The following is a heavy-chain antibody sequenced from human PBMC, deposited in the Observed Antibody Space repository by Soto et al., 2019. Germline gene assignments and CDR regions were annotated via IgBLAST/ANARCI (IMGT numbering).Heavy chain of an antibody. CDR3: AREGRDTYIFDY. J-gene: IGHJ4*02. CDR1: GFTFSSYG. CDR2: IWFDGSNK. Sequence: LRLSCAASGFTFSSYGMHWVRQAPGKGLEWVAAIWFDGSNKYYADSVKGRFTISRDNSKNTLFLQMDSLRAEDTAVYNCAREGRDTYIFDYWGQGTLVTVSS. D-gene: IGHD3-16*02. V-gene: IGHV3-33*01.